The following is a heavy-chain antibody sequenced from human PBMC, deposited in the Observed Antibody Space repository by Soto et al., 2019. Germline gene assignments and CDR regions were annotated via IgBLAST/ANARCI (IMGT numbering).Heavy chain of an antibody. Sequence: QVQLQESGPGLVKPSETLSLTCTVSGGSISSYYWSWIRQPPGKGLEWIGYIYYSGSTNYNPSLKSRVTISVDTSKNQFSLKLSSVTAADTAVYYCSRSWGYYFDYWGQGTLVTVSS. CDR2: IYYSGST. D-gene: IGHD3-16*01. CDR3: SRSWGYYFDY. V-gene: IGHV4-59*01. CDR1: GGSISSYY. J-gene: IGHJ4*02.